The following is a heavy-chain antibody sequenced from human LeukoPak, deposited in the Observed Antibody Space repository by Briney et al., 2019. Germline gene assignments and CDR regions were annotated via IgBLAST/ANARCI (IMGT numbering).Heavy chain of an antibody. CDR3: ASYYYDTSGYSYFDS. CDR2: INPNSGAT. Sequence: GASVKVSCKASEDTFNGYYIHWVRQAPGQGLEWMGRINPNSGATNYAEKFQGRVVVTRDTSISTVYMELSRLRSDDMAVYYCASYYYDTSGYSYFDSWGQGTLVTVSS. D-gene: IGHD3-22*01. CDR1: EDTFNGYY. V-gene: IGHV1-2*06. J-gene: IGHJ4*02.